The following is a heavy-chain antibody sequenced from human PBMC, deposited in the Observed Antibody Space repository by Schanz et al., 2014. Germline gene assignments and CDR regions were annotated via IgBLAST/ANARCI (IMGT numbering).Heavy chain of an antibody. J-gene: IGHJ3*02. CDR3: AKGRCGDLSAFDI. V-gene: IGHV3-11*05. D-gene: IGHD3-10*01. CDR2: ISDSGTYT. Sequence: VQLVESGGGLVQPGGSLRLSCTASGFTFSDYWMSWVRQAPGKGLEWLSYISDSGTYTNYADSVKGRFTISRDNAKSSLYLQMNSLRVEDTAVYYCAKGRCGDLSAFDIWGQGTMXTVSS. CDR1: GFTFSDYW.